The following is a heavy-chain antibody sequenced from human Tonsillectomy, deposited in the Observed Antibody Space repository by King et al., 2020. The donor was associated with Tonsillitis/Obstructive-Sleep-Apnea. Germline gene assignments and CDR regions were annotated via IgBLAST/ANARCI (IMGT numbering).Heavy chain of an antibody. J-gene: IGHJ5*01. D-gene: IGHD3-10*01. CDR3: ARSYGSGGDFDS. CDR2: IHYSGST. V-gene: IGHV4-59*01. CDR1: GGSISSYY. Sequence: QLQESGPGLVRPSETLSLTCTVSGGSISSYYWSWIRQPPGKGLEWIGYIHYSGSTKYNPSLKSRVTISVDTSKNQFSLKLSSVTAADTAVYYCARSYGSGGDFDSWRQGPLVRVSS.